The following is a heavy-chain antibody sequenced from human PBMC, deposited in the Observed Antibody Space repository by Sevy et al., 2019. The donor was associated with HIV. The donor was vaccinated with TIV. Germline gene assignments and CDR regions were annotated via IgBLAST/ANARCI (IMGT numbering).Heavy chain of an antibody. V-gene: IGHV3-7*01. CDR1: GFTFSRFW. Sequence: GGSLRLSCAASGFTFSRFWMSWVRQAPGKGLEWVANIKQDGSEKYYVDSVKGRFTISRDNAKKYLYLQMNSLRAEDTAVYYCARNRDDSSGFHMDVWGQGTTVTVSS. CDR2: IKQDGSEK. J-gene: IGHJ6*02. CDR3: ARNRDDSSGFHMDV. D-gene: IGHD5-12*01.